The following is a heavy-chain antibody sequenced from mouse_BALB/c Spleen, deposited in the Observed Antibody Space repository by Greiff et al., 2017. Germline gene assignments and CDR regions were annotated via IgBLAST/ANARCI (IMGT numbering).Heavy chain of an antibody. J-gene: IGHJ4*01. CDR3: AITTVPYAMDY. CDR2: IDPANGNT. Sequence: EVQLQQSGAELVKPGASVKLSCTASGFNIKDTYMHWVKQRPEQGLAWIGRIDPANGNTKYAPKFQGKATITADTSSNTAYLQLSSLTSEDTAVYYCAITTVPYAMDYWGQGTSVTVSS. CDR1: GFNIKDTY. V-gene: IGHV14-3*02. D-gene: IGHD1-1*01.